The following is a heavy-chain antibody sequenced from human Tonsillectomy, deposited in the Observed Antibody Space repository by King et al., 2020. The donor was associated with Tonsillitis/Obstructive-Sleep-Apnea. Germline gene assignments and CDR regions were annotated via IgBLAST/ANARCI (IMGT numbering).Heavy chain of an antibody. J-gene: IGHJ6*03. CDR3: PPQYCSSTSCSYYMDV. V-gene: IGHV3-30*01. CDR1: GFTFSSYA. D-gene: IGHD2-2*01. CDR2: ISYDGSNK. Sequence: VQLVESGGGVVQPGRSLRLSCAASGFTFSSYAMHWVRQAPGKGLEWVAVISYDGSNKYYADSVKGRFTISRDNSKNTLYLQMNSLRTEDPAVYYCPPQYCSSTSCSYYMDVWGKGTTVTVSS.